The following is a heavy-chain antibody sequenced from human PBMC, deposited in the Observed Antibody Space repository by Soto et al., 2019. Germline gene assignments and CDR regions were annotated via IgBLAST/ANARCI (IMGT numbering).Heavy chain of an antibody. CDR2: IYPGDSDV. CDR1: GYRFTNYW. CDR3: ATLGYCSGGSCPKSYFDY. Sequence: HGESLRIPCKTSGYRFTNYWIGWVRQVPGRGLEWMGIIYPGDSDVRYSPSFQGQVTISADKSITTAYLQWRSLKASDTAIYYCATLGYCSGGSCPKSYFDYWGQGVLVTVSS. D-gene: IGHD2-15*01. J-gene: IGHJ4*02. V-gene: IGHV5-51*01.